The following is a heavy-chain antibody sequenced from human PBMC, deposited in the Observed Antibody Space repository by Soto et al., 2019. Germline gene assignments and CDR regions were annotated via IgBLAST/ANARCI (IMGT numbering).Heavy chain of an antibody. V-gene: IGHV3-15*01. CDR2: IKSKTDGGTT. J-gene: IGHJ4*02. CDR3: TTETPPNNLLWSGYYPPSARY. Sequence: PGGSLRLSCAASGFTFSNAWMSWVRQAPGKGLEWVGRIKSKTDGGTTDYAAPVKGRFTISRDDSKNTLYLQMNSLKTEDTAVYYCTTETPPNNLLWSGYYPPSARYWGQGTLVTVSS. CDR1: GFTFSNAW. D-gene: IGHD3-3*01.